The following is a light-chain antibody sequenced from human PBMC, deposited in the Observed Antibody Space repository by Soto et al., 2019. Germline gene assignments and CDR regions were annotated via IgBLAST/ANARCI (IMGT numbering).Light chain of an antibody. CDR1: SSNIGAGYD. J-gene: IGLJ2*01. Sequence: QSVLTQPPSVSGAPGQRVTISCTGSSSNIGAGYDVHWYQQLPGTAPKLHIYGNSNRPSGVPDRFSGSKSGTSASLDITGLQAEDEADYYCQSYDSSLSVVFGGGTKLTVL. CDR2: GNS. V-gene: IGLV1-40*01. CDR3: QSYDSSLSVV.